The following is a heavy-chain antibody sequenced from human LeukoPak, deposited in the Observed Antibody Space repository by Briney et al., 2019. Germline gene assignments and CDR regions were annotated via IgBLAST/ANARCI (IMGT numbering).Heavy chain of an antibody. CDR2: IYYSGST. J-gene: IGHJ6*02. V-gene: IGHV4-39*01. CDR1: GGSISSYY. CDR3: ARRSHHGSGSYYYYYYGMDV. Sequence: SETLSLTCTVSGGSISSYYWGWIRQPPGKGLEWIGSIYYSGSTYYNPSLKSRVTISVDTSKNQFSLKLSSVTAADTAVYYCARRSHHGSGSYYYYYYGMDVWGQGTTVTVSS. D-gene: IGHD3-10*01.